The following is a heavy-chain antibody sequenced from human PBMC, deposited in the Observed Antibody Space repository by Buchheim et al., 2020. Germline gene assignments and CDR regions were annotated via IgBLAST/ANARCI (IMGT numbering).Heavy chain of an antibody. J-gene: IGHJ4*02. D-gene: IGHD4-23*01. Sequence: QVQLVESGGGVVQPGRSLRLSCAASGFTFSSYAMHWVRQAPGKGLEWVAVIGYDGSNKYYADSVKGRFTISRDNSKNTLSLQRNSLRAEDTAVYYCARERLGYGGSDYFDYWGQGTL. V-gene: IGHV3-33*08. CDR1: GFTFSSYA. CDR2: IGYDGSNK. CDR3: ARERLGYGGSDYFDY.